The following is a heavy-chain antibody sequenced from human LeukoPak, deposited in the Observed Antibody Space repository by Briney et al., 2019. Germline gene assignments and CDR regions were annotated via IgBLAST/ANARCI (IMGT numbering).Heavy chain of an antibody. V-gene: IGHV4-39*01. D-gene: IGHD6-6*01. J-gene: IGHJ5*02. CDR3: ARPIYSSSSDWFDP. Sequence: LRLSCAASGFTFSDYYMSWIRQPPGKGLEWIGSIYYSGSTYYNPSLKSRVTISVDTSKNQFSLKLSSVTAADTAVYYCARPIYSSSSDWFDPWGQGTLVTVSS. CDR1: GFTFSDYY. CDR2: IYYSGST.